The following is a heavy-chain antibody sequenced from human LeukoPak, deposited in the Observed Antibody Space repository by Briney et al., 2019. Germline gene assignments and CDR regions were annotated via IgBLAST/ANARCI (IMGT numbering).Heavy chain of an antibody. Sequence: GGSLRLSCAASGFTFDDYAMHWVRHAPGKGLEWVSGISWNSGSIGYADSVKGRFTISRDNAKNSLYLQMNSLRAEDTAVYYCARDGYNYLHDYWGQGTLVTVSS. CDR3: ARDGYNYLHDY. CDR2: ISWNSGSI. CDR1: GFTFDDYA. V-gene: IGHV3-9*01. J-gene: IGHJ4*02. D-gene: IGHD5-24*01.